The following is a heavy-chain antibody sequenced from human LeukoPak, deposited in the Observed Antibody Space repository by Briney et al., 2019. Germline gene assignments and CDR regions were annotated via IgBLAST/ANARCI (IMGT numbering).Heavy chain of an antibody. CDR1: GFTFTGYY. V-gene: IGHV1-2*02. D-gene: IGHD3-3*01. CDR2: INSNTGST. J-gene: IGHJ3*02. Sequence: ASVKVSCKSSGFTFTGYYLHWVRQAPGQGLEWMGWINSNTGSTTYAEKVQGRVTMTRDTSISTAYMELNRLRSDDTAMYFCARGYDFWSAPDAFDIWGQGTMVTVSS. CDR3: ARGYDFWSAPDAFDI.